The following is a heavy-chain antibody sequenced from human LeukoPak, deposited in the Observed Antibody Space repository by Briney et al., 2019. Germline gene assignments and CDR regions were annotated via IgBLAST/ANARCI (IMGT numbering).Heavy chain of an antibody. V-gene: IGHV4-34*01. CDR1: GESSFSNYY. Sequence: SETLSLTCAVYGESSFSNYYWRWIRQTPGGALEWIGEINHSGYTNYNPSLKSRVTLSIDTSKNQFSLRLNSVTAADTAVYYCSRQVVGNDYWGQGTLVTVSS. J-gene: IGHJ4*02. D-gene: IGHD3-22*01. CDR2: INHSGYT. CDR3: SRQVVGNDY.